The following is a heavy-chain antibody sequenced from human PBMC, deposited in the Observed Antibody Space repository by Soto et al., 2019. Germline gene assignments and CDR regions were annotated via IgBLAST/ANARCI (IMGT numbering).Heavy chain of an antibody. V-gene: IGHV1-69*01. CDR1: GGTFSSYA. J-gene: IGHJ4*02. Sequence: QVQLVQSGAEVKKPGSSVKVSCKASGGTFSSYAISWVRQAPGQGLEWMGGIIPIFGTANYAQKFQGRVTITADESTSTAYMGLSSLRSEDTAVYYCARTIQLWFPYYFDYWGQGTLVTVSS. CDR3: ARTIQLWFPYYFDY. CDR2: IIPIFGTA. D-gene: IGHD5-18*01.